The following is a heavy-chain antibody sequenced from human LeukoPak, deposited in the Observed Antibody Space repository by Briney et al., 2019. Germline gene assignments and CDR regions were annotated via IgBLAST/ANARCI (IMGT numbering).Heavy chain of an antibody. V-gene: IGHV4-34*01. J-gene: IGHJ6*03. CDR3: ARVGRDDFWSGFPYYYYYYIDV. Sequence: SETLSLTCAVYGGSFSGYYWSWIRQPPGKGLEWIGEINHSGSTNYNPSLKSRVTISVDTSKNQFSLKLSSVTAADTAVYYCARVGRDDFWSGFPYYYYYYIDVWGKGTTVTVSS. CDR1: GGSFSGYY. CDR2: INHSGST. D-gene: IGHD3-3*01.